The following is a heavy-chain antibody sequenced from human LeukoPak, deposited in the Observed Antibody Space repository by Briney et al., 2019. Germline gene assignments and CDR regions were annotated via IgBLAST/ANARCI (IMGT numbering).Heavy chain of an antibody. Sequence: GASVKASCKASGYTFTGYYMHWVRQAPGQGLEWMGWINPNSGGTNYAQKFQGRVTMTRDTSIGTAYMELSRLRSDDTAVYYCAREVSWGTIFGASDYWGQGTLVTFSS. J-gene: IGHJ4*02. CDR1: GYTFTGYY. CDR3: AREVSWGTIFGASDY. V-gene: IGHV1-2*02. D-gene: IGHD3-3*01. CDR2: INPNSGGT.